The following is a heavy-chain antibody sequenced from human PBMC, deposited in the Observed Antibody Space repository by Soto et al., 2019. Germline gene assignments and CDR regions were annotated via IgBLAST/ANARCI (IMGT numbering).Heavy chain of an antibody. CDR2: ISSSSSTI. CDR3: ARDSGYRCGPIDY. CDR1: GFTFSSYS. V-gene: IGHV3-48*02. J-gene: IGHJ4*02. D-gene: IGHD5-18*01. Sequence: EVQLVESGGGLVQPGGSLRLSCAASGFTFSSYSMNWVRQAPGKGLEWVSYISSSSSTIYYADSVKGRFTISRDNATNSLDRQMNSLRDEDRAVYDWARDSGYRCGPIDYWGQGTLVTVSS.